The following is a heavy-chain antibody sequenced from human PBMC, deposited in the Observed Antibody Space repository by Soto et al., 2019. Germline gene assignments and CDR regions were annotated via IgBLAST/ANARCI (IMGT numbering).Heavy chain of an antibody. J-gene: IGHJ6*02. CDR3: ARDDYYDSSGYPYGMDV. Sequence: PGGSLRLSCAASGFTFSDYYMSWIRQAPGKGLEWVSYISSSSSYTNYADSVKGRFTISRDNAKNSLYLQMNSLRAEDTAVYYCARDDYYDSSGYPYGMDVWGQGTTVTVSS. D-gene: IGHD3-22*01. V-gene: IGHV3-11*06. CDR2: ISSSSSYT. CDR1: GFTFSDYY.